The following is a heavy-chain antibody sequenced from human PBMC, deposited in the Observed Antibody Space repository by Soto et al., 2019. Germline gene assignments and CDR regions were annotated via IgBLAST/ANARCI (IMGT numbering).Heavy chain of an antibody. Sequence: LSLTCTVSGGSISSYYWSWIRQPPGKGLEWIGYIYYSGSTNYNPSLKSRVTISVDTSKNQFSLKLSSVTAADTAVYYCARVRCSGGSCYSGCFDPWGQGTLLTVST. J-gene: IGHJ5*02. CDR3: ARVRCSGGSCYSGCFDP. CDR2: IYYSGST. D-gene: IGHD2-15*01. V-gene: IGHV4-59*01. CDR1: GGSISSYY.